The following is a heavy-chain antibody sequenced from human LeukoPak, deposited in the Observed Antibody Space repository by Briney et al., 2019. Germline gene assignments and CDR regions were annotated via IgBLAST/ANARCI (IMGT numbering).Heavy chain of an antibody. V-gene: IGHV3-33*08. Sequence: GSLRLSCAASGFTFSSYAMQWVRQAPGKGLEWVAVLWSHGRSEYYADSVKGRFSISRDTSRSTVYLQMNSLRVEDTAVYYCARDDDTSSHYSLFEYWGQGTRVTVSS. CDR3: ARDDDTSSHYSLFEY. J-gene: IGHJ4*02. D-gene: IGHD3-22*01. CDR1: GFTFSSYA. CDR2: LWSHGRSE.